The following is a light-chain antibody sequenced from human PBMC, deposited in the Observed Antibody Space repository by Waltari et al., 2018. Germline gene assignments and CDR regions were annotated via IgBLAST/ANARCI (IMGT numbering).Light chain of an antibody. Sequence: DIQMTQSPSSLTASVGDRVTITCQASQDITNYLNWYQQKPGEAPKLLINAGINLGARVPSRVSGSGSWTDFTLTISSLQAEDVATYYCQHYDRLPYTFGQGTSLQIK. CDR1: QDITNY. CDR3: QHYDRLPYT. V-gene: IGKV1-33*01. CDR2: AGI. J-gene: IGKJ2*01.